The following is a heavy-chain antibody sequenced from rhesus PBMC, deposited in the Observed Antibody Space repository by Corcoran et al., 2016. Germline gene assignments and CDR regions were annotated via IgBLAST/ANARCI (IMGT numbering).Heavy chain of an antibody. CDR2: ISIASSYI. CDR1: GFTFSAYY. CDR3: TRDSWNYWGRFDV. D-gene: IGHD1-1-1*01. Sequence: EVQLVESGGGLVQPGGSLRLSCAASGFTFSAYYMSWVRQAPGKGLELVSSISIASSYIYYADSVKGRFTISRDNAKNSLSLQMNSLKTEDTAVYYCTRDSWNYWGRFDVWGPGVLVTVSS. V-gene: IGHV3S16*01. J-gene: IGHJ5-1*01.